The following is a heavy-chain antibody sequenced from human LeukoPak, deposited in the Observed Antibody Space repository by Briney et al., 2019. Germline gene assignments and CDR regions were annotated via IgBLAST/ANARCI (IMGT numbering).Heavy chain of an antibody. D-gene: IGHD1-26*01. J-gene: IGHJ4*02. Sequence: SETLSLTCAVYGGSFSGYYWSWIRQPTGKGLEWIGEINHSGSTNYNPSLKSRVTISVDTSKNQFPLKLSSVTAADTAVYYCARVDLGALDYWGQGALVTVSS. CDR2: INHSGST. CDR1: GGSFSGYY. V-gene: IGHV4-34*01. CDR3: ARVDLGALDY.